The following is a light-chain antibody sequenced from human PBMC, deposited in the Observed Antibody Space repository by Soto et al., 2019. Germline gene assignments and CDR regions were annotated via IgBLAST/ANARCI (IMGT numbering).Light chain of an antibody. Sequence: QSVLTQPPSASGTPGQRVTISWSGSSSDIGSNTVNWYHQLPGTTPKLLIYSNNEQPSGVPDRFSGCKSGASASLAISGLQSEDEADYYCAAWDASLNGLVFGGGTKLTVL. CDR1: SSDIGSNT. CDR2: SNN. V-gene: IGLV1-44*01. CDR3: AAWDASLNGLV. J-gene: IGLJ2*01.